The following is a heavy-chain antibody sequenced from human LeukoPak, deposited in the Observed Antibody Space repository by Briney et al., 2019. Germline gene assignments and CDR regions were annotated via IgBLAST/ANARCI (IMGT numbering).Heavy chain of an antibody. D-gene: IGHD3-22*01. Sequence: GASVTVSCKASGYTFTDYYMHWVRQAPGQGLEWMGWINPNSGGTNYAQKFQGRVTMTRDTSISTAYMELSRLRSDDTAVYYCAREEYYDSSGYYDYWGQGTLVTVSS. CDR1: GYTFTDYY. CDR2: INPNSGGT. CDR3: AREEYYDSSGYYDY. J-gene: IGHJ4*02. V-gene: IGHV1-2*02.